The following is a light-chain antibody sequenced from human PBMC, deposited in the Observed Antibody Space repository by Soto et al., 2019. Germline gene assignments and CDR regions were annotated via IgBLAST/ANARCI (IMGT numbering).Light chain of an antibody. CDR1: SSDVGGYNY. V-gene: IGLV2-14*01. Sequence: ALTQPASVSGSPGQSITISCTGTSSDVGGYNYVSWYQQHPGKAPKLMIYDVSNRPSGVSNRFSGSKSGNTASLTISGLQAEDEADYYCSSYTSSSTLVFGTGTQLTVL. CDR3: SSYTSSSTLV. J-gene: IGLJ1*01. CDR2: DVS.